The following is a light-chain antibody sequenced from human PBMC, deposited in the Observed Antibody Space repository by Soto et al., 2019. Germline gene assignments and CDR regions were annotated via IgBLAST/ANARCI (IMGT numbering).Light chain of an antibody. CDR1: QSISNY. CDR2: AAS. Sequence: DIQMTQSPSSLSASVGDRVTITCRASQSISNYLNWYQQKPGKAPKVLIYAASSLQSGVPSRFSGSGSGTDFTPTISSLQPEDFATYYCQQSYSSPQMYTFGQGTKLEIK. V-gene: IGKV1-39*01. CDR3: QQSYSSPQMYT. J-gene: IGKJ2*01.